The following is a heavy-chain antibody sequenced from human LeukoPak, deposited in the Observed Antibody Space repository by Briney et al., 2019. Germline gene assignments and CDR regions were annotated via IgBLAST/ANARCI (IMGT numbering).Heavy chain of an antibody. Sequence: GGSLRLSCAASGFTFDDYGMSWVRQAPGKGLEWVSGINWNGGSTGYADSVKGRLTISRDNSKNTLYLQMNSLRAEDTAVYYCAKDGDGGFDYWGQGTLVTVSS. CDR1: GFTFDDYG. D-gene: IGHD7-27*01. V-gene: IGHV3-20*04. CDR3: AKDGDGGFDY. CDR2: INWNGGST. J-gene: IGHJ4*02.